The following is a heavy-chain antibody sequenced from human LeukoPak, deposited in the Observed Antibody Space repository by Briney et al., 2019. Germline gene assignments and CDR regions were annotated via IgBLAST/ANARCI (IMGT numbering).Heavy chain of an antibody. J-gene: IGHJ4*02. CDR2: ISAYNGNT. CDR1: GYTFTSYG. CDR3: ARELDTAIFDY. D-gene: IGHD5-18*01. V-gene: IGHV1-18*01. Sequence: ASVKVSCKASGYTFTSYGISWVRQAPGQGLEWMGWISAYNGNTNYAQKLQGRVTMTTDTSTSTAYMKLRSPRSDDTAVYYCARELDTAIFDYWGQGTLVTVSS.